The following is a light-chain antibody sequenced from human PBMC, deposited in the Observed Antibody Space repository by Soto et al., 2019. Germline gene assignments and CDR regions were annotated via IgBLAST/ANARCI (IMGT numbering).Light chain of an antibody. V-gene: IGLV2-14*03. CDR1: SSDVGGYNY. CDR3: CSYTTSNTRQIV. Sequence: QSALTQPASVSGSPGQSITISCTGTSSDVGGYNYVSWYQHHPGKAPKLMIYDASNRPSGVSNRFSGSKSGNTAPLTISGLQPEDEADYYCCSYTTSNTRQIVFGTGTKVTVL. CDR2: DAS. J-gene: IGLJ1*01.